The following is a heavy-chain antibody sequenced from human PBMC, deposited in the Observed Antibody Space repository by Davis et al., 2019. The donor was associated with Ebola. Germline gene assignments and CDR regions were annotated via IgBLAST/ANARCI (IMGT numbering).Heavy chain of an antibody. D-gene: IGHD2-15*01. Sequence: SQTLSLTCAVYGGSFSGYYWSWIRQLPGNGLEWIGEINHSGSTNYNPSLKTRVTISVETPKNQFSLKLSSVTAADMAVYYCARRNRYCSGGSCRNWFDPWGQGTLVTVSS. CDR3: ARRNRYCSGGSCRNWFDP. CDR1: GGSFSGYY. CDR2: INHSGST. J-gene: IGHJ5*02. V-gene: IGHV4-34*01.